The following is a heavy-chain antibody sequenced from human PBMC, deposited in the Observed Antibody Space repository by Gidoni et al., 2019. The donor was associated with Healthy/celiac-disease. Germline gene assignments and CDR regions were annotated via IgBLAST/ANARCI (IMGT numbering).Heavy chain of an antibody. V-gene: IGHV3-9*01. CDR3: AKDGRPPRDYYDSILRGWFDP. J-gene: IGHJ5*02. Sequence: EVQLVESGGGWVQPGRSLSLSCAASGFPFDYYAMHSVRHAPGKGLEWVSGISWNSGSIGYADSVKGRFTISRDNAKNSLYLQMNSLRAEDTALYYCAKDGRPPRDYYDSILRGWFDPWGQGTLVTVSS. CDR1: GFPFDYYA. D-gene: IGHD3-22*01. CDR2: ISWNSGSI.